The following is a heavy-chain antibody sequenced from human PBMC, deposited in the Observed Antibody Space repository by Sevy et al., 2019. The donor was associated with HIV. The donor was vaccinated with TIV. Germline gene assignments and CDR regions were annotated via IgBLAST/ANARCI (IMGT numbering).Heavy chain of an antibody. J-gene: IGHJ4*02. V-gene: IGHV4-4*02. CDR3: ARELSTPNFDF. CDR2: ISHSGST. Sequence: SETLSLTCVVSGGSISTSHWWSWFRQPPGKGLEWIGEISHSGSTNYNPSLNTRVTISMDKSNNRFSLKLTSVTAADTAVYYCARELSTPNFDFWGQGALVTVSS. D-gene: IGHD2-15*01. CDR1: GGSISTSHW.